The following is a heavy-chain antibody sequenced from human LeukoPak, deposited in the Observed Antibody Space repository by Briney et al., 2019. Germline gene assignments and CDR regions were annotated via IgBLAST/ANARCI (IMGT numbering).Heavy chain of an antibody. CDR2: IYYSGST. Sequence: PSETLSLTCTVSGVSISGYYWSWIRQSPGKGLVWIGYIYYSGSTNYNPSLKGRVTMSVDTSKNHFSLKVSSVTAADTAVYYCARAVVVAATVKWFDPWGQGTLVTVSS. V-gene: IGHV4-59*01. CDR1: GVSISGYY. CDR3: ARAVVVAATVKWFDP. J-gene: IGHJ5*02. D-gene: IGHD2-15*01.